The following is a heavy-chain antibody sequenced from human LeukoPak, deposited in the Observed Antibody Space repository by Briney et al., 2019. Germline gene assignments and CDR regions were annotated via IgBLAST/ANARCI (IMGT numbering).Heavy chain of an antibody. CDR2: IFGSGGRT. CDR3: AKTTTGYSSGRYPGWPVDY. Sequence: PGGSLRLSCAASGFTFSSYAMYWVRQAPGKGLEGVSGIFGSGGRTHYADSVKGRFTISRDNSKNTVYLQMNSLTAEDTAVYYCAKTTTGYSSGRYPGWPVDYWGQGTLVTVSS. CDR1: GFTFSSYA. D-gene: IGHD6-19*01. J-gene: IGHJ4*02. V-gene: IGHV3-23*01.